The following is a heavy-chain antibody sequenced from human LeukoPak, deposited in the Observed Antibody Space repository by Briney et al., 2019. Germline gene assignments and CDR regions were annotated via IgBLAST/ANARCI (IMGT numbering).Heavy chain of an antibody. CDR1: GYSISNGYY. J-gene: IGHJ5*02. CDR3: ARGGYSYGKRRWFDP. Sequence: SETLSLTCTVSGYSISNGYYWGWIRQPPGKGLEWIGEINQSGSTNYNPSLKSRVTMSVDTSKNQFSLKLSSVTAADTAVYYCARGGYSYGKRRWFDPWGQGTLVTVSS. D-gene: IGHD5-18*01. V-gene: IGHV4-38-2*02. CDR2: INQSGST.